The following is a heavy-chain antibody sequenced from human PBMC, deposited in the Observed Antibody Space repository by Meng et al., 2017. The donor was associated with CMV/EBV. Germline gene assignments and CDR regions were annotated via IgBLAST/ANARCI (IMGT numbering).Heavy chain of an antibody. Sequence: FRVSSDYIGWVRQAPGKRLEWVSVLYSGGSTYYVDSVKGRFTISRDNSKNTLYLQMNSLRAEDTAVYYCARQTVVPAAIGFTGWFDPWGQGTLVTVSS. CDR1: FRVSSDY. V-gene: IGHV3-53*01. J-gene: IGHJ5*02. CDR3: ARQTVVPAAIGFTGWFDP. CDR2: LYSGGST. D-gene: IGHD2-2*01.